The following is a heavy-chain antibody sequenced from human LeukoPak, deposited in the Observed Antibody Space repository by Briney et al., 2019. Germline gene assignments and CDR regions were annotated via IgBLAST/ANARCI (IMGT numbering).Heavy chain of an antibody. Sequence: GGSLRLSCAASGFTFSSYWMSWVRQAPGKGLEWVANIKQDGSEKYYVDSVKGRFTISRDNAKNSLYLQMNSLRAEDTAVYYCARADSSSWGYYYYMDVWGKGTTVTVSS. J-gene: IGHJ6*03. V-gene: IGHV3-7*01. CDR1: GFTFSSYW. D-gene: IGHD6-13*01. CDR3: ARADSSSWGYYYYMDV. CDR2: IKQDGSEK.